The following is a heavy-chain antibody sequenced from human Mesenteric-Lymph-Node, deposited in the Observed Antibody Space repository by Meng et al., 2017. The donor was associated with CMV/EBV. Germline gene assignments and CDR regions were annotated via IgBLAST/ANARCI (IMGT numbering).Heavy chain of an antibody. CDR2: ISAYNGNT. V-gene: IGHV1-18*04. CDR1: GYTFTSYY. D-gene: IGHD6-6*01. J-gene: IGHJ5*02. Sequence: ASVKVSCKASGYTFTSYYMHWVRQAPGQGLEWMGWISAYNGNTNYAQKLQGRVTMTTDTSTSTAYMELRSLRSDDTAVYYCARDHRIAARRHWFDPWGQGTLVTVSS. CDR3: ARDHRIAARRHWFDP.